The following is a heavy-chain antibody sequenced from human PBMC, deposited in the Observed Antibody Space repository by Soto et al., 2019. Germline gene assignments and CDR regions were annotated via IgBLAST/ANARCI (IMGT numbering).Heavy chain of an antibody. Sequence: QVQLQESGPGLVKPSQTLSLICSVSGGSITSGGYYWNWIRQHPGKGLQWVGCIDYSGGTTYNPSLXGXLXRXFDISNNQFSLRLTSVTAADTAVYFCARPILLWPRAANGMDVWGQGTTVTVSS. V-gene: IGHV4-31*03. CDR3: ARPILLWPRAANGMDV. D-gene: IGHD3-10*01. J-gene: IGHJ6*02. CDR2: IDYSGGT. CDR1: GGSITSGGYY.